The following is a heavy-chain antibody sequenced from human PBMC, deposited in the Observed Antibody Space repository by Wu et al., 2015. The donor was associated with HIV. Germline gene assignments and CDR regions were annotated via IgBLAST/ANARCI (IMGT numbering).Heavy chain of an antibody. CDR3: ARGTTGTPGYYYYYMDV. CDR2: IIPIFGTA. Sequence: QVQLVQSGAEVKKPGSSVKVSCKASGGTFSSYAISWVRQAPGQGLEWMGGIIPIFGTANYAQKFQGRVTITADESTSTAYMELSSLRSEDTAVYYCARGTTGTPGYYYYYMDVWGKGDHGHRLL. D-gene: IGHD1-1*01. CDR1: GGTFSSYA. V-gene: IGHV1-69*12. J-gene: IGHJ6*03.